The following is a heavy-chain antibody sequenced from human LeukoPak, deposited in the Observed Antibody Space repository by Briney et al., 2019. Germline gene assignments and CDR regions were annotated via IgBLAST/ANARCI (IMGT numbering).Heavy chain of an antibody. D-gene: IGHD2-2*01. V-gene: IGHV3-21*01. CDR1: GFTFSSYT. CDR3: ARDLYCSSTSCTDAFDI. Sequence: PGGSLRLSCAASGFTFSSYTMNWVRQAPGKGLEWVLSISYSSSYIYYADSVQGRFTISRDNAKNSLYLQMNPLRAEDTAVYYCARDLYCSSTSCTDAFDIWGQGTMVTASS. CDR2: ISYSSSYI. J-gene: IGHJ3*02.